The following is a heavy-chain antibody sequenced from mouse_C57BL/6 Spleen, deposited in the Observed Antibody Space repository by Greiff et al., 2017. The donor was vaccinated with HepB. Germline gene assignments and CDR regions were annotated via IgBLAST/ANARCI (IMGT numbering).Heavy chain of an antibody. J-gene: IGHJ3*01. CDR3: ARHEDY. CDR2: ISGGGGNT. Sequence: DVHLVESGGGLVKPGGSLKLSCAASGFTFSSYTMSWVRQTPEKRLEWVATISGGGGNTYYPDSVKGRFTISRDNAKNTLYLQMSSLRSEDTALYYCARHEDYWGQGTLVTVSA. CDR1: GFTFSSYT. V-gene: IGHV5-9*01.